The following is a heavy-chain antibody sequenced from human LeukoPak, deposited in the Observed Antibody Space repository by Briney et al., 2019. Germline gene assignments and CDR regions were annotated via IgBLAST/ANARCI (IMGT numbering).Heavy chain of an antibody. CDR1: GGSISSYY. J-gene: IGHJ4*02. CDR2: IYYSGST. CDR3: ARGVHSSGWYDVDY. D-gene: IGHD6-19*01. Sequence: SETQSLTCTVSGGSISSYYWSWIRQPPGKGLEWIGYIYYSGSTNYNPSLKSRVTISVDTSKNQFSLKLSSVTAADTAVYYCARGVHSSGWYDVDYWGQGTLVTVSS. V-gene: IGHV4-59*08.